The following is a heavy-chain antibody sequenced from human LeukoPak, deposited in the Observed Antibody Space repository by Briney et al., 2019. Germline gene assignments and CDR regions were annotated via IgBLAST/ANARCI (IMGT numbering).Heavy chain of an antibody. V-gene: IGHV3-30*04. CDR2: ISYDPPTT. J-gene: IGHJ4*02. CDR3: ARAYSTTAIDY. D-gene: IGHD2-21*01. Sequence: GGSLRLSCAASGYTFSSYAMHWVRQAPGKGVELLAFISYDPPTTSYAASLNPRFTFSRDNSKSSLYLQMNSLRAEDTAVYYCARAYSTTAIDYWGQGTLVSVSS. CDR1: GYTFSSYA.